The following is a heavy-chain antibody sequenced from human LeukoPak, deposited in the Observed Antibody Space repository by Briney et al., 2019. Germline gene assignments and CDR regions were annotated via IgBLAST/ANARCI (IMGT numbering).Heavy chain of an antibody. D-gene: IGHD1-1*01. CDR2: IYSGGST. CDR1: GFTVSSNY. J-gene: IGHJ4*02. V-gene: IGHV3-53*01. CDR3: ARGAEFDWNQFDY. Sequence: GGSPRLSCAASGFTVSSNYMSWVRQAPGKGLEWVSVIYSGGSTYYADSVKGRFTISRDNSKNTLYLQMNSLRAEDTAVYYCARGAEFDWNQFDYWGQGTLVTVSS.